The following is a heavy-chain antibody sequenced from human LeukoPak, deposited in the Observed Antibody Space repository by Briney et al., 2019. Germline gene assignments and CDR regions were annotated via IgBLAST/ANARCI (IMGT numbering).Heavy chain of an antibody. CDR3: ARGGVSMDA. CDR2: IYYSGST. CDR1: GGSISSYY. D-gene: IGHD2-8*02. Sequence: SETLSLTCTVSGGSISSYYWSWIRQPPGKGLEWIGYIYYSGSTNYNPSLKSRVTISVDTSKNQFSLKLSSVTAADTAVYYCARGGVSMDAWGKGTTVTVSS. J-gene: IGHJ6*03. V-gene: IGHV4-59*01.